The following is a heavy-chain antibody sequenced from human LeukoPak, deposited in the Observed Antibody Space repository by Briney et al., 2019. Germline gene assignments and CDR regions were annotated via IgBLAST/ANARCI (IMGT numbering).Heavy chain of an antibody. CDR3: AKDLSYTSGASDH. J-gene: IGHJ4*02. CDR2: ITDDGYNT. Sequence: GGSLRLSCAASGFTFSAFAMTWVRQAPGKGLEWVSTITDDGYNTYSADSVKGRITFSRDNSKNTLSLRLRSLRAEDTAVYYCAKDLSYTSGASDHWGQGTLVTVSS. V-gene: IGHV3-23*01. CDR1: GFTFSAFA. D-gene: IGHD6-19*01.